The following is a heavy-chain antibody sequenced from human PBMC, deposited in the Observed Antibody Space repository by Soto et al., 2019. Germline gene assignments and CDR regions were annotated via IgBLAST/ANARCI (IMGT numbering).Heavy chain of an antibody. D-gene: IGHD6-19*01. Sequence: ASVKVSCKASGYTFTSYGISWVRQAPGQGLEWMGWISAYNGNTNYAQKLQGRVTMTTDTSTSTAYMELRSLRSDDPAVYYCAREYSSDWSPSNDYWGQGTLVTVSS. CDR3: AREYSSDWSPSNDY. CDR2: ISAYNGNT. J-gene: IGHJ4*02. CDR1: GYTFTSYG. V-gene: IGHV1-18*01.